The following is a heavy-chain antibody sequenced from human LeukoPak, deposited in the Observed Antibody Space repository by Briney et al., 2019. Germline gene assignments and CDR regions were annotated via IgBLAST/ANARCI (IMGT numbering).Heavy chain of an antibody. CDR3: ARYIWGSYPTFEDY. V-gene: IGHV4-59*01. J-gene: IGHJ4*02. Sequence: SETLCLTCTVSGGSISSYYWSWIRQPPGKGLEWIGYISYSGSTNYNPSLKSRVTKSVDTSKNQFSLKLSSVTAADTAVYYCARYIWGSYPTFEDYWGQGTLVTVSS. D-gene: IGHD3-16*02. CDR1: GGSISSYY. CDR2: ISYSGST.